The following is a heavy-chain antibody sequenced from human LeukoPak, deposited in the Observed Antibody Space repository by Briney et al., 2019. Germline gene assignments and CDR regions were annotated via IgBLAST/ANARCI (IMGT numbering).Heavy chain of an antibody. Sequence: GGSLRLSCAASGFTVSSNYMSWVRQAPGKGLEWVSVIYSGGSTYYAASVKGRFTISRDNSKNTLYLQMNSLRAEDTAVYYCAGSGSYETFDYWGQGTLVTVSS. D-gene: IGHD3-10*01. CDR3: AGSGSYETFDY. CDR2: IYSGGST. J-gene: IGHJ4*02. CDR1: GFTVSSNY. V-gene: IGHV3-53*01.